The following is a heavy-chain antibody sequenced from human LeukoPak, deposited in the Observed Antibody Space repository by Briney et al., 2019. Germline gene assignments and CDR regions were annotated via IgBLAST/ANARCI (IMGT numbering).Heavy chain of an antibody. Sequence: ASVKVSCKASGYTFTDHHLHWLRQAPGQGIEWLGIIYPRGGSTAYAQGFQDRVSMFRGTSTGTVYLEMRNLGPGDTAVYFCARDVGRTPGAPNNYFDYWGQGTRVTVSS. CDR3: ARDVGRTPGAPNNYFDY. V-gene: IGHV1-46*01. D-gene: IGHD1-1*01. CDR2: IYPRGGST. J-gene: IGHJ4*02. CDR1: GYTFTDHH.